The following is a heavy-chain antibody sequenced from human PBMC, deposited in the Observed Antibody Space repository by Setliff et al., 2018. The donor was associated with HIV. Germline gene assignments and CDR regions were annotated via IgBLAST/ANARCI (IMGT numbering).Heavy chain of an antibody. V-gene: IGHV4-31*03. CDR2: IYNTGST. D-gene: IGHD3-10*01. CDR3: ARVPSGLWFGKWGN. J-gene: IGHJ4*02. Sequence: SETLSLTCTVTGGSISSGGFYWTWIRQHPGKGLEWIGYIYNTGSTYHSPSLESRVTISVDPSKNHFSLNLTSVTAADTAVYYCARVPSGLWFGKWGNWGQGTLVTVSS. CDR1: GGSISSGGFY.